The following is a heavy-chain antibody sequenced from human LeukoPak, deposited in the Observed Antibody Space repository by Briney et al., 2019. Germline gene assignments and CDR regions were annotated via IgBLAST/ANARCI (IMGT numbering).Heavy chain of an antibody. J-gene: IGHJ4*02. V-gene: IGHV3-15*01. CDR2: IKSRTDGWTT. CDR3: TTEDYNWNDEGVLGFDY. CDR1: GFTFINAW. Sequence: GGSLRLSCAASGFTFINAWMSWVRQAPGKGLEWVGRIKSRTDGWTTDYAAPVKGRFTISRDDSKNTLYLQMNSLKTEDTAVYYCTTEDYNWNDEGVLGFDYWGQGTLVTVSS. D-gene: IGHD1-1*01.